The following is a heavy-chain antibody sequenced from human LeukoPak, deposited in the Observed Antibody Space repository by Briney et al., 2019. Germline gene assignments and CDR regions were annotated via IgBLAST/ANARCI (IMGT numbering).Heavy chain of an antibody. D-gene: IGHD3-9*01. Sequence: PGRSLRLSCAASGFTFDDYAMHWVRQAPGKGLEWVSGINWNSGSIGYADSVKVRFTISRDNAKNSLYLQMNSLRAEDTALYYCAKGHISRRYFDNVYKVHDAFDIWGQGTMVTVSS. V-gene: IGHV3-9*01. CDR2: INWNSGSI. J-gene: IGHJ3*02. CDR3: AKGHISRRYFDNVYKVHDAFDI. CDR1: GFTFDDYA.